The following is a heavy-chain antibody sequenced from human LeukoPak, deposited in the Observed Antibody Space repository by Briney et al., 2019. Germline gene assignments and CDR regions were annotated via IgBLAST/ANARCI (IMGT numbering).Heavy chain of an antibody. CDR1: GGSISSGDYH. J-gene: IGHJ4*02. CDR3: ARYGRYFDWLPDDY. V-gene: IGHV4-61*08. Sequence: PSETLSLTCTVSGGSISSGDYHWIWIRQPPGKGLEWIGYIYYSGSTNYNPSLKSRVTISVDTSKNQFSLKLSSVTAADTAVYYCARYGRYFDWLPDDYWGQGTLVTVSS. CDR2: IYYSGST. D-gene: IGHD3-9*01.